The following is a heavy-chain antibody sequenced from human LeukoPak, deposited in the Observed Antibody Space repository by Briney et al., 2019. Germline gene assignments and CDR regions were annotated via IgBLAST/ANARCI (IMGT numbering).Heavy chain of an antibody. CDR2: TYYRSKWYN. CDR1: GDSVSSNSAA. J-gene: IGHJ6*03. D-gene: IGHD5-12*01. CDR3: AREGWLRSLFRPINDRLFSYYYMDV. V-gene: IGHV6-1*01. Sequence: SQTLSLTCAISGDSVSSNSAAWNWIRQSPSRGLEWLGRTYYRSKWYNDYAVSVKSRITINPDTSKNQFSLQLNSVTPEDTAVYNCAREGWLRSLFRPINDRLFSYYYMDVWGKGTTVTISS.